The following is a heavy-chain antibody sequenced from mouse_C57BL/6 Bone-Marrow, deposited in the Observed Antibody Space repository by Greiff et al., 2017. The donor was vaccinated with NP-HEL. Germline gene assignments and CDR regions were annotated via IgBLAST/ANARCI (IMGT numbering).Heavy chain of an antibody. CDR3: ASLYYGYDEYFDV. D-gene: IGHD2-2*01. CDR2: ISYDGSN. CDR1: GYSITSGYY. J-gene: IGHJ1*03. V-gene: IGHV3-6*01. Sequence: EVKVEESGPGLVKPSQSLSLTCSVTGYSITSGYYWNWIRQFPGNKLEWMGYISYDGSNNYNPSLKNRISITRDTSKNQFFLKLNSVTTEDTATYYCASLYYGYDEYFDVWGTGTTVTVSS.